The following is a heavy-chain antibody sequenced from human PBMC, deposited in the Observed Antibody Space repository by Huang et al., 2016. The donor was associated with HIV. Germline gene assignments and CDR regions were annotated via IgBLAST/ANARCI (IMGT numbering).Heavy chain of an antibody. CDR3: ARGGPVGYFNL. D-gene: IGHD2-15*01. V-gene: IGHV3-21*01. CDR2: ISGSGSSI. CDR1: GFLFTTFT. J-gene: IGHJ4*03. Sequence: EVQLEESGGALVKPGGSLRLSCAATGFLFTTFTVHWVRQAPGKGLEGVSSISGSGSSIYYADAVKGRFTISRDNTKKSLYLQMSSLSVDDTAFYFCARGGPVGYFNLWGHGTLVSVSS.